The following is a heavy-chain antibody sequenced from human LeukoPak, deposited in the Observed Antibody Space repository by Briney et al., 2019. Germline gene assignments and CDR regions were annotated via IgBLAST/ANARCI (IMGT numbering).Heavy chain of an antibody. J-gene: IGHJ4*02. Sequence: GGSLRLSCAASGFTFSNSALSWVRQAPGKGLEWVSAISDSGNTYHADSVKGRFTISRDSSKNTLFLQMNRLRPEDAAVYYCAKAPVTTCRGAYCYPFDYWGQGTLVTVSS. D-gene: IGHD2-21*01. CDR2: ISDSGNT. CDR3: AKAPVTTCRGAYCYPFDY. V-gene: IGHV3-23*01. CDR1: GFTFSNSA.